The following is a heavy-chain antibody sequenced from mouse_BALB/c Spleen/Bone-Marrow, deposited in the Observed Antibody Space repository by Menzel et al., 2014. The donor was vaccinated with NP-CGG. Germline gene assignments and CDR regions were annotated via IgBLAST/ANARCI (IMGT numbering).Heavy chain of an antibody. J-gene: IGHJ3*01. CDR1: GYTFTSYW. V-gene: IGHV1S81*02. CDR2: INPSNGRT. Sequence: QVHVKQSGAELVKPGASVKLSCKASGYTFTSYWMHWVKQRPGQGLEWIGEINPSNGRTNYNEKFKSKATLTVDKSSSTAYMQLSSLTAEDAAVYYCASYYVNYAYWGQGTLVTGSA. D-gene: IGHD2-1*01. CDR3: ASYYVNYAY.